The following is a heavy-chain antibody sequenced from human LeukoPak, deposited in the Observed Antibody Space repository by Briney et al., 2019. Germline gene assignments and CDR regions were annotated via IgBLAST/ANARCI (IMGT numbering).Heavy chain of an antibody. CDR3: ARSSLVATIYYFDY. V-gene: IGHV3-30*04. CDR1: GFTFSSYA. CDR2: ISYDGSNK. D-gene: IGHD5-12*01. J-gene: IGHJ4*02. Sequence: PGGSLRLSCAASGFTFSSYAMHWVRQAPGKGLEWVAVISYDGSNKYYADSVKGRFTISRDNSKNTLYLQMNSLRAEDTALYYCARSSLVATIYYFDYWGQGTLVTVSS.